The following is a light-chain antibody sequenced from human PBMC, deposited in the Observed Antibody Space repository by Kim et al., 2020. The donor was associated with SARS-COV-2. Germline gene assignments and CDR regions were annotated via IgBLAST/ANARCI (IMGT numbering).Light chain of an antibody. V-gene: IGKV3-15*01. CDR2: FAS. J-gene: IGKJ3*01. CDR1: QSVSTT. Sequence: LSPGESATLASRASQSVSTTLAWYQQKPGQAPRLLIYFASTRATGIPARFSGGGSGTEFTLTITSLQSEDFALYYCHQYNNRPLTFGPGTKVDIK. CDR3: HQYNNRPLT.